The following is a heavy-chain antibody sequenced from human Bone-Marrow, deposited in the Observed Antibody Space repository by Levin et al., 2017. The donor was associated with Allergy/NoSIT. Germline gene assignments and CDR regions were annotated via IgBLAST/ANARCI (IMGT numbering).Heavy chain of an antibody. CDR2: ISPYNGKT. V-gene: IGHV1-18*01. CDR1: GYNFKNYG. Sequence: ASVKVSCKASGYNFKNYGIMWIRQAPGQGLEWMGWISPYNGKTIYGEKFQGRVTMTTDTSTATAHLEMRSLTSADTAMYFCARGARGGSCELKSGCNWGWFDPWGQGTLVTVSS. J-gene: IGHJ5*02. CDR3: ARGARGGSCELKSGCNWGWFDP. D-gene: IGHD6-19*01.